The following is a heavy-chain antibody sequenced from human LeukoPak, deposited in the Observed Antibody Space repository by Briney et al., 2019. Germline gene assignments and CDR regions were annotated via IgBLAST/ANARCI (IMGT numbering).Heavy chain of an antibody. Sequence: GRSLRLSCAASGFTFSHYAMNWVRQAPGKGLEWVSYITADSGTTYYADSVKGRFTISRDNAKNSLYLQMNSLRDEDTAVYYCASRDYFDYWGQGTLVTVSS. CDR1: GFTFSHYA. J-gene: IGHJ4*02. V-gene: IGHV3-48*02. CDR3: ASRDYFDY. CDR2: ITADSGTT.